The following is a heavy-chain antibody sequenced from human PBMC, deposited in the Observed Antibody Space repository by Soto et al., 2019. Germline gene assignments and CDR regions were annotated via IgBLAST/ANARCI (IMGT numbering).Heavy chain of an antibody. CDR1: GGSISSYY. CDR2: IYYSGST. Sequence: QVQLQESGPGLVKPSETLSLTCTVSGGSISSYYWSWIRQPPGKGLEWIGYIYYSGSTNYNPSLKSRFTISVDTSKNQFSLRLSSVTAADTAVYYCARLPSYDYIWGSYPAAFDIWGQGTMVTVSS. J-gene: IGHJ3*02. D-gene: IGHD3-16*02. V-gene: IGHV4-59*08. CDR3: ARLPSYDYIWGSYPAAFDI.